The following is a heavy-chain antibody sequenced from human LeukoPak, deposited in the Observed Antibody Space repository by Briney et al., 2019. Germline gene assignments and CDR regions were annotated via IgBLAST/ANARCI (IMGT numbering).Heavy chain of an antibody. D-gene: IGHD4-17*01. CDR3: AKDPSTFLTTGWYFDL. V-gene: IGHV3-23*01. CDR1: GFIFRNFG. Sequence: PGGTLRLSCAASGFIFRNFGMTWVRQVPGKGLEWVSTISDSGVTTHYADSVKGRFTISRDNSKSTLYLQMSGLRAVDTAIYYCAKDPSTFLTTGWYFDLWGRGTLVTVSS. CDR2: ISDSGVTT. J-gene: IGHJ2*01.